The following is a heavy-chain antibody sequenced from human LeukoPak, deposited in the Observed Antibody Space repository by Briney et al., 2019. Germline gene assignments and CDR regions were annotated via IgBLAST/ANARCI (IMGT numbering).Heavy chain of an antibody. D-gene: IGHD2-2*01. CDR1: GYSFTSYN. Sequence: ASVKVSCKASGYSFTSYNIIWVRQAPGQGLEWMGWISAYNGNTNYAQKLQGRVTMTTDTSTSTAYMELRSLRADDTAVYYCASRSIPAAYGFDYWGQGTQVTVSS. V-gene: IGHV1-18*01. CDR2: ISAYNGNT. J-gene: IGHJ4*02. CDR3: ASRSIPAAYGFDY.